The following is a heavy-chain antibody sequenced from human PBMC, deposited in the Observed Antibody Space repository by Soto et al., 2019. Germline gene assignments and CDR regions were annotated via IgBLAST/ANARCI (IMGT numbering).Heavy chain of an antibody. Sequence: SETLSLTCTVSGGSISSGDYYWSWIRHPPGTGLEWVGYIYYTWSTYYNPSRMSRVTVSVDTSKTHFALNLSSVTAADTAVYYCARSTVSQGSQWFEPWGHGTLVTVSS. CDR2: IYYTWST. J-gene: IGHJ5*02. CDR1: GGSISSGDYY. D-gene: IGHD4-4*01. CDR3: ARSTVSQGSQWFEP. V-gene: IGHV4-30-4*01.